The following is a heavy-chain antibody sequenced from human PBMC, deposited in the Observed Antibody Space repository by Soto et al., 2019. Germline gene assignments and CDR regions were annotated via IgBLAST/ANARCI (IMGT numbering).Heavy chain of an antibody. J-gene: IGHJ6*02. CDR3: AREGVSPPFYYGMDV. D-gene: IGHD6-13*01. CDR2: IIPILGIA. CDR1: GGTVCNYT. V-gene: IGHV1-69*08. Sequence: QVQQVQSGAEVKKPRTSVKVSCKASGGTVCNYTSSCVRQAPGQWIEWMGRIIPILGIANYAQKFQGRVTITADKSTSTAYMELSSLRSEDTAVYYCAREGVSPPFYYGMDVWGQGTTVTVSS.